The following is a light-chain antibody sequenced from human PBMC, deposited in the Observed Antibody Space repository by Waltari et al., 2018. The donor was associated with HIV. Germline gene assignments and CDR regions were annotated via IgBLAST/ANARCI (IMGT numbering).Light chain of an antibody. V-gene: IGLV2-23*02. CDR3: CSYAGSSTYVV. Sequence: QSALTQPASVSGSPGQSITISCTGTSSAVGNYNLVSWYQHPPGKAPKLIIYEVSKRPSGVSNRFSGSKSGNTASLTISGLQAEDEADYYCCSYAGSSTYVVFGGGTKLTVL. CDR1: SSAVGNYNL. CDR2: EVS. J-gene: IGLJ2*01.